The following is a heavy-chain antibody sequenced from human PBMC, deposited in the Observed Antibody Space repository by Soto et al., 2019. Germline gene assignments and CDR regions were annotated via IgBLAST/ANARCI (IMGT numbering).Heavy chain of an antibody. J-gene: IGHJ4*02. V-gene: IGHV3-11*01. Sequence: GGSLRLSCVASGFTFTDYYMSWIRQAPGKGLEWISDISSSGGTIFYADSVKGRFTISRDNAENSLFLQMNSLRSEDTAVYYCARDLRGCSGTSCSNIFYLDHWGQGTLVTVSS. CDR1: GFTFTDYY. CDR2: ISSSGGTI. CDR3: ARDLRGCSGTSCSNIFYLDH. D-gene: IGHD2-2*01.